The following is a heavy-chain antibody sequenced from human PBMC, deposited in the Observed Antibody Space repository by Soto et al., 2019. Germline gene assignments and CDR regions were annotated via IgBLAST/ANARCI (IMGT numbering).Heavy chain of an antibody. J-gene: IGHJ4*02. CDR3: ARDQRGWELREGDPGDCFDY. CDR1: GFTFSSYS. D-gene: IGHD1-26*01. Sequence: EVQLVESGGGLVKRGGSLRLSCAASGFTFSSYSMNWVRQAPGKGLEWVSSISSSSSYIYYADSVKGRFTISRDNAKNSLYLQMNSLRAEDTAVYYCARDQRGWELREGDPGDCFDYWGQGTLVTVSS. CDR2: ISSSSSYI. V-gene: IGHV3-21*01.